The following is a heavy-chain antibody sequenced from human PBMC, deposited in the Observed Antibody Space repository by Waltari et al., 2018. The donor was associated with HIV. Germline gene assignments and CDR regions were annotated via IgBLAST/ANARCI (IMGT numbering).Heavy chain of an antibody. CDR2: INHSGST. CDR3: ATRYCSGGSCYRGNAFDI. CDR1: GGSFSGYY. Sequence: QVQLQQWGAGLLKPSETLSLTCAVYGGSFSGYYWSWIRPPPGTGLEWIGEINHSGSTNYNPSLKSRVTISVDTSKNQFSLKLSSVTAADTAVYYCATRYCSGGSCYRGNAFDIWGQGTMVTVSS. D-gene: IGHD2-15*01. J-gene: IGHJ3*02. V-gene: IGHV4-34*01.